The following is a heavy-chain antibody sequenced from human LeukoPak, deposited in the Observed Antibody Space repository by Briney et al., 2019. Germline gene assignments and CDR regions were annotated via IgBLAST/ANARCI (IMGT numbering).Heavy chain of an antibody. CDR1: GGSFSGYY. CDR3: ARGGLNNWFDL. Sequence: SETLSLTCAVYGGSFSGYYWSWIRQPPGKGLEWIGEINHSGSTNYNPSLKSRVTISVDTSKNQFSLKLSSVTAADTAVYYCARGGLNNWFDLWGPGTLVTVSS. J-gene: IGHJ5*02. D-gene: IGHD3-10*01. CDR2: INHSGST. V-gene: IGHV4-34*01.